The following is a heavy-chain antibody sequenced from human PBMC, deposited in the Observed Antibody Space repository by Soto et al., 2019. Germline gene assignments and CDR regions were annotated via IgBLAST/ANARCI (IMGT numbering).Heavy chain of an antibody. V-gene: IGHV1-3*01. J-gene: IGHJ4*02. D-gene: IGHD2-15*01. CDR3: VVGGGGTRY. Sequence: QVQLVQSGAEVKKPGASVKVSCKTSGYTFSSFAIHWVRQAPGQGLEWMAWINPGDGYTRLLQKFQGRVTIMRDTSATTAFMKLNSLTSEDTAVYYCVVGGGGTRYWGQGTLVTVSS. CDR1: GYTFSSFA. CDR2: INPGDGYT.